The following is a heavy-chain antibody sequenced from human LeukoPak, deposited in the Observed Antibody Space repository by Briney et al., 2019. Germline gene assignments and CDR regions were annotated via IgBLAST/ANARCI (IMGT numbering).Heavy chain of an antibody. V-gene: IGHV3-7*01. CDR1: GFTFSNNW. J-gene: IGHJ4*02. D-gene: IGHD2-2*01. CDR2: VKPDGSEK. Sequence: GGSLRLSCAASGFTFSNNWMCWVRQAPGKGLEWVANVKPDGSEKYYVDSVKGRFTISRDNAKNSLYLHMNSLRVEDTAVYYCARDGYTSNSCQTRGDYWGQGTLVTVSS. CDR3: ARDGYTSNSCQTRGDY.